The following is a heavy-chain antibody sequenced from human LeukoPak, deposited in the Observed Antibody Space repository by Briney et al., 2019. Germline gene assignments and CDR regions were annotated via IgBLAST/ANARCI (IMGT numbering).Heavy chain of an antibody. CDR1: GGSFSGYY. D-gene: IGHD5-24*01. CDR3: ARGSGGDGYNLNYYYYYYMDV. CDR2: INHSGST. V-gene: IGHV4-34*01. Sequence: SETLSLTCAVYGGSFSGYYWSWIRQPPGKGLEWIGEINHSGSTIYNPSLKSRVTISVDTSKNQFSLKLSSVTAADTAVYYCARGSGGDGYNLNYYYYYYMDVWGKGTTVTVSS. J-gene: IGHJ6*03.